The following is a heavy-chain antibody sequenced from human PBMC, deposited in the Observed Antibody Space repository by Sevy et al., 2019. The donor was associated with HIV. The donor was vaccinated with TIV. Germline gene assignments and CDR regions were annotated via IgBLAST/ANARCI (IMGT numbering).Heavy chain of an antibody. CDR1: GYTFTSYG. V-gene: IGHV1-18*01. CDR2: ISAYNDNT. Sequence: ASVKVSCKASGYTFTSYGISWVRQAPGQGLEGMGWISAYNDNTNYAQKLQGRVTMTTDTSTSTAYMELRSLRSDDTAVYYCASTTSTLYYFDYWGQGTLVTVSS. CDR3: ASTTSTLYYFDY. D-gene: IGHD1-1*01. J-gene: IGHJ4*02.